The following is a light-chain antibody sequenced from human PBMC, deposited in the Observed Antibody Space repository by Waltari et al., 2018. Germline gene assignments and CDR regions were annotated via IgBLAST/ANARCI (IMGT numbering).Light chain of an antibody. Sequence: QSVLTQTPSVSATPGQRVTISCSGSSSNIGINIVNWYQQLPGTAPKLLNHTNNQRPSGVPDRFSGSKSGNSASLSISGLRSEDEAEYYCAACDDTLDGPVFGGGTKLTVL. J-gene: IGLJ3*02. CDR1: SSNIGINI. V-gene: IGLV1-44*01. CDR2: TNN. CDR3: AACDDTLDGPV.